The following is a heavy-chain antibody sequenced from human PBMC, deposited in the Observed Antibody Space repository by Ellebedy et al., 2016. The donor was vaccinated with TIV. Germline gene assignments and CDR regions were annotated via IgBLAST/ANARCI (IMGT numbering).Heavy chain of an antibody. Sequence: GGSLRLXCAASGFTFGSSSMNWVRQAPGKGLEWVSSIPSYGSDKYYADSVQGRVTISRDNAKNSLYLQMNSLRVEDTAVYYCARGDCSSTSCYSSLENYYGMDVWGQGTTVTVSS. CDR2: IPSYGSDK. D-gene: IGHD2-2*01. CDR3: ARGDCSSTSCYSSLENYYGMDV. CDR1: GFTFGSSS. J-gene: IGHJ6*02. V-gene: IGHV3-21*01.